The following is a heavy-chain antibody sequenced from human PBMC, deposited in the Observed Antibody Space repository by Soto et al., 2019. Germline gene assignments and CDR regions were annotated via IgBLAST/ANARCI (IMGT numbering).Heavy chain of an antibody. CDR1: GFTFSSYG. CDR3: ASEVSVQWLVYYYYGMDV. V-gene: IGHV3-33*01. CDR2: IWYDGSNK. D-gene: IGHD6-19*01. Sequence: QVQLVESGGGVVQPGRSLRLSCAASGFTFSSYGMHWVRQAPGKGLEWVAVIWYDGSNKYYADSVKGRFTISRDNSKNTLYLQMNSLRAEDTAAYYCASEVSVQWLVYYYYGMDVWGQGTTVTVSS. J-gene: IGHJ6*02.